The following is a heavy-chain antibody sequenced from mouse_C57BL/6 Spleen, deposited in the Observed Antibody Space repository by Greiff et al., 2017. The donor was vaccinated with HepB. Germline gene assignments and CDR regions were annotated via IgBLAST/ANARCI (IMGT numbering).Heavy chain of an antibody. Sequence: QVQLQQPGAELVKPGASVKLSCKASGYTFTSYWMHWVKQRPGQGLEWIGMIHPNSGSTNYNEKFKSKATLTVDKSSSTAYMQLSSLTSEDSAVYYCARSEYYGSSYDVWGTGTTVTVSS. V-gene: IGHV1-64*01. CDR3: ARSEYYGSSYDV. CDR2: IHPNSGST. CDR1: GYTFTSYW. D-gene: IGHD1-1*01. J-gene: IGHJ1*03.